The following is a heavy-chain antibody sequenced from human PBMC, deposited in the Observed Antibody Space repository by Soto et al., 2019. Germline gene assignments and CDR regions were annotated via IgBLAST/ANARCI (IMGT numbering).Heavy chain of an antibody. V-gene: IGHV4-34*01. J-gene: IGHJ4*02. D-gene: IGHD2-2*01. CDR1: GGSFSGYY. Sequence: QVQLQQWGAGLLKPSETLSLTCAVYGGSFSGYYWSWIRQPPGKGLEWIGEINHSGSTNYNPSLRSRVPISVDTSHDEFALKLSPVTAADTAVYYCARGAGPRGYCSSISCQRGKYYFDYWGQGTLVTVSS. CDR2: INHSGST. CDR3: ARGAGPRGYCSSISCQRGKYYFDY.